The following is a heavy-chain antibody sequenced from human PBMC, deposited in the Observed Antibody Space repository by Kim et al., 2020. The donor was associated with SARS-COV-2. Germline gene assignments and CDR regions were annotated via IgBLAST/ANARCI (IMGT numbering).Heavy chain of an antibody. Sequence: GGSLRLSCAASGFTFSSYAMHWVRQAPGKGLEWVAVISYDGSNKYYADSVKGRFTISRDNSKNTLYLQMNSLRAEDTAVYYCARIDRYGDNFDYWGQGTLVTVSS. CDR3: ARIDRYGDNFDY. J-gene: IGHJ4*02. D-gene: IGHD4-17*01. V-gene: IGHV3-30-3*01. CDR2: ISYDGSNK. CDR1: GFTFSSYA.